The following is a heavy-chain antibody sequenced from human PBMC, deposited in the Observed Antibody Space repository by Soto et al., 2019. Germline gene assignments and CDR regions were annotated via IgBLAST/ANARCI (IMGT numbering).Heavy chain of an antibody. J-gene: IGHJ1*01. D-gene: IGHD2-2*01. CDR3: ARGEIVPAAMIAVAGYFQH. CDR1: GFTFSSYG. CDR2: IWYDGSNK. V-gene: IGHV3-33*01. Sequence: QVQLVESGGGVVQPGRSLRLSCAASGFTFSSYGMHWVRQAPGKGLEWVAVIWYDGSNKYYADSVKGRFTISRDNSKNTLYLQMNSLRAEGTAVYYCARGEIVPAAMIAVAGYFQHWGQGTLVTVSS.